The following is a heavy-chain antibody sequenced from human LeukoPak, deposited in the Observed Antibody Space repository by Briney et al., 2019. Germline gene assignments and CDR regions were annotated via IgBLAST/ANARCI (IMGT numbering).Heavy chain of an antibody. CDR1: GFTSSSYS. Sequence: GGSLRLSCAASGFTSSSYSMNWVRQAPGKRLEWVSSISSSSSYIYYADSVKGRFTISRDNAKNSLYLQMNSLRAEDTAVYYCARDSFDCSSTNCYLPYYYYYMDVWGKGTTVTVSS. CDR3: ARDSFDCSSTNCYLPYYYYYMDV. D-gene: IGHD2-2*01. V-gene: IGHV3-21*01. CDR2: ISSSSSYI. J-gene: IGHJ6*03.